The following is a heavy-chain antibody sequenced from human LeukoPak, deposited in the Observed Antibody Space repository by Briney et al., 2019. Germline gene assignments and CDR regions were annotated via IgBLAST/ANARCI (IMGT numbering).Heavy chain of an antibody. D-gene: IGHD2-2*03. Sequence: SETLSLTCTVSGGSISSGGYYWSWIRQHPGKGLEWIGYIYYSGSTYYNPSLKSRVTISVDTSKNQFSLKLSSVTAADTAVYYCARVSLGYCSSTSCFSGGFDPWGQGTLVTVSS. CDR2: IYYSGST. J-gene: IGHJ5*02. CDR1: GGSISSGGYY. V-gene: IGHV4-31*03. CDR3: ARVSLGYCSSTSCFSGGFDP.